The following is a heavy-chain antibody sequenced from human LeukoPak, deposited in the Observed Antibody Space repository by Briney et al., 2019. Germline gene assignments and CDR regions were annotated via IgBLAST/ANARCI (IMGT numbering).Heavy chain of an antibody. D-gene: IGHD5-18*01. Sequence: GRSLRLSCAASGFTFSSYWMHWVRQAPGKGLVWVSRINSDGSSTSYSDSVEGRFTISRDNAKNTLNPQMTSLRAEDTAVYYCATDTFDYWGQGTLVTVSS. CDR2: INSDGSST. CDR3: ATDTFDY. CDR1: GFTFSSYW. J-gene: IGHJ4*02. V-gene: IGHV3-74*01.